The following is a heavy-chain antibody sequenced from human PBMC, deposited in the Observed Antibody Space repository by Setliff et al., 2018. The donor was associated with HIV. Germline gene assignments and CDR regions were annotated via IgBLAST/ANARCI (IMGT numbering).Heavy chain of an antibody. D-gene: IGHD5-12*01. CDR1: GYSISSGYY. CDR3: ARMYSGYDWSPAGARTRYFDY. J-gene: IGHJ4*02. Sequence: PSETLSLTCAVSGYSISSGYYWGWIRQPPGKGLEWIGSIYHSESTYYNPSLKSRVTISVDTSKNQFSLKLSSVTAADTAVYYCARMYSGYDWSPAGARTRYFDYWGQGTLVTVPQ. V-gene: IGHV4-38-2*01. CDR2: IYHSEST.